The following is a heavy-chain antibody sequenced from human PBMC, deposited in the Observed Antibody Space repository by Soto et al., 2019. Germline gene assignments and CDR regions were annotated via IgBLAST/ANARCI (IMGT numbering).Heavy chain of an antibody. CDR2: IVVGSGNT. V-gene: IGHV1-58*01. CDR1: GFTFTSSA. D-gene: IGHD3-3*01. CDR3: AADRIHYDFWSGYYYGMDV. Sequence: SVKVSCKASGFTFTSSAVQWVRQARGQRLEWVGWIVVGSGNTNYAQKFQERVTITRDMSTGTAYMELSSLRSEDTAVYYCAADRIHYDFWSGYYYGMDVWGQGTTVTVSS. J-gene: IGHJ6*02.